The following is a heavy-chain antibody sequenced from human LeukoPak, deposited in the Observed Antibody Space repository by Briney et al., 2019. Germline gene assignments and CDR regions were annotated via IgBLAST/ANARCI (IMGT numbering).Heavy chain of an antibody. CDR3: ARDHYQNTYYYDSSGYLI. J-gene: IGHJ3*02. D-gene: IGHD3-22*01. Sequence: GGSLRLSCAASGFTFSSYAMSWVRQAPGKGLEWVSSISSRSSYIYYADSVKGRFTISRDNAKNSLYLQMNSLRAEDTAVYYCARDHYQNTYYYDSSGYLIWGQGTMVTVSS. CDR1: GFTFSSYA. V-gene: IGHV3-21*01. CDR2: ISSRSSYI.